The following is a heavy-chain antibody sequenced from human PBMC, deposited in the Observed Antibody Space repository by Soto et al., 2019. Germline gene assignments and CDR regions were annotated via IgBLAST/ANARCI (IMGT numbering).Heavy chain of an antibody. CDR2: IYSGGST. V-gene: IGHV3-66*01. Sequence: GSLRLSCAASGFTVSSNYMSWVRQAPGKGLEWVSVIYSGGSTYYADSVKGRFTISRDNSKNTLYLQMNSLRAVDAAVYYCARKPRLAAAEFDYWGQGVLVTVSS. J-gene: IGHJ4*02. CDR1: GFTVSSNY. D-gene: IGHD6-13*01. CDR3: ARKPRLAAAEFDY.